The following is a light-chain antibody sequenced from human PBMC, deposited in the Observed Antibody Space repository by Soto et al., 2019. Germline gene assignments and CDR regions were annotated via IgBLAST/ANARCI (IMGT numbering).Light chain of an antibody. J-gene: IGKJ3*01. CDR2: VAS. CDR1: QTIGTY. Sequence: DIQMTQSPSSLSASVGDRVTITCRASQTIGTYLNWYQQTQGKAPKLLIYVASSVQSGVPSRFSGRGSGTDFTLTISSLQPEDFATYYCQQSFTTPVTFGPGTKVDIK. V-gene: IGKV1-39*01. CDR3: QQSFTTPVT.